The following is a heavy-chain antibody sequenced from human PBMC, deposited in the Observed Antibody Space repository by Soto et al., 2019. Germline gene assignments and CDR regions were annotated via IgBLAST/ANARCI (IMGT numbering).Heavy chain of an antibody. CDR1: GGYISGGYYS. CDR3: AKEGTTSPYNWFDP. D-gene: IGHD2-2*01. J-gene: IGHJ5*02. Sequence: PSETLSLTCAVSGGYISGGYYSWSWIRQPPGKGLEWIGFIYNSGSTYYNSSLKSRVTISVDRSKNHFFLNLTSVTAADTAVYYCAKEGTTSPYNWFDPWGQGTLVTVSS. CDR2: IYNSGST. V-gene: IGHV4-30-2*01.